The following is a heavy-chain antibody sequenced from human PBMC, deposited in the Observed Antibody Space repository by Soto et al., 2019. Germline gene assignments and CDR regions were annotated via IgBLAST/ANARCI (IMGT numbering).Heavy chain of an antibody. CDR3: ARGSVVLTGTNAAFAH. V-gene: IGHV1-69*16. J-gene: IGHJ4*02. Sequence: QVQLVQSGPQVKKPGSSVKVSCTASGGTFGRYTISWVRQAPGQGLEWMGGILPVLGNTNVAQRFQDRLTFPADESTSTAYLELSSLRPEDTAVYYFARGSVVLTGTNAAFAHWGQGILVTVSS. CDR1: GGTFGRYT. D-gene: IGHD3-9*01. CDR2: ILPVLGNT.